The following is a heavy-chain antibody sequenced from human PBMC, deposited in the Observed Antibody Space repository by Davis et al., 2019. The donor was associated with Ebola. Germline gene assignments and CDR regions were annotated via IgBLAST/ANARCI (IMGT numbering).Heavy chain of an antibody. CDR1: GGSISSYY. D-gene: IGHD3-22*01. J-gene: IGHJ5*02. CDR2: IYNSGST. V-gene: IGHV4-59*01. CDR3: ARLYYYDSSGYQNWFDP. Sequence: SETLSLTCTVSGGSISSYYWSWIRQAPGKGLEWIGYIYNSGSTNYNPSLKSRVTISVDTSKNQFSLKLSSVTAADTAVYYCARLYYYDSSGYQNWFDPWGQGTLVTVSS.